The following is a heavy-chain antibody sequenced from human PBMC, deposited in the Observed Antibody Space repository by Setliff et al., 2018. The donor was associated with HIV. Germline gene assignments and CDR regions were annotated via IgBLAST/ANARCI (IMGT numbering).Heavy chain of an antibody. J-gene: IGHJ4*02. CDR3: AGGLHYGLGKFGY. Sequence: PSETLSLTCTVSGGSINTYYWSWIRQPAGKGLEWIGYIHYSGSTNYNPSLQSRVTISVDTSKNQFSLKLSSVTAADTAVYYCAGGLHYGLGKFGYWGQGTLVTVSS. CDR2: IHYSGST. D-gene: IGHD3-10*01. CDR1: GGSINTYY. V-gene: IGHV4-59*01.